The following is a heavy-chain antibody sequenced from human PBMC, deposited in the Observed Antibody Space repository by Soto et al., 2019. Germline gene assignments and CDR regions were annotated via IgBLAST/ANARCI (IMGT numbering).Heavy chain of an antibody. J-gene: IGHJ4*02. Sequence: HPGGSLRLSCAASKSIFTGYGMHWVRQTPGKGLEWVAVIRFDGTDEHYADSVKGRFTISRDNSKNTLYLQMNSLRAEDTAVYYCAKTRVGYFDWLFFDYWGQGTLVTVSS. CDR2: IRFDGTDE. CDR3: AKTRVGYFDWLFFDY. CDR1: KSIFTGYG. V-gene: IGHV3-30*02. D-gene: IGHD3-9*01.